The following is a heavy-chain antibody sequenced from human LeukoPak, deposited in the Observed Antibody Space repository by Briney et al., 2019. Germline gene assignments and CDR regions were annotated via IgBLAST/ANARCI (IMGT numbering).Heavy chain of an antibody. CDR3: ARVPLGLWFGENYFDY. CDR2: INPNSGGT. V-gene: IGHV1-2*06. D-gene: IGHD3-10*01. CDR1: GYTFTGYY. Sequence: ASVKVSCEASGYTFTGYYMHWVRQAPGHGLEWMGRINPNSGGTNYAQKFQGRVTMTRDTSISTAYMELSRLRSDDTAVYYCARVPLGLWFGENYFDYWGQGTLVTVSS. J-gene: IGHJ4*02.